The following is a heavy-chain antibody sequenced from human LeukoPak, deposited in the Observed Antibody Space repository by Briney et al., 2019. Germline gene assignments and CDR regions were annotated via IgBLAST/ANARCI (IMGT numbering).Heavy chain of an antibody. Sequence: GGSLRLSCAASGFTFSSYAMSWVRQAPGKGLEWVSAISGSGGSTYYADSVKGRFTISRDNSKNTLYLQMNSLRAEDTAVYYCAKSTGRSEDGPTTRYFDLWGRGTLVTVSS. CDR3: AKSTGRSEDGPTTRYFDL. D-gene: IGHD5-24*01. CDR2: ISGSGGST. J-gene: IGHJ2*01. CDR1: GFTFSSYA. V-gene: IGHV3-23*01.